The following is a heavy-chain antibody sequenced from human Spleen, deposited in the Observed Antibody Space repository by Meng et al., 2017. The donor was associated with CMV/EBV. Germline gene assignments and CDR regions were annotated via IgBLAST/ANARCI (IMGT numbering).Heavy chain of an antibody. CDR1: GCTFSSYA. J-gene: IGHJ6*02. V-gene: IGHV1-69*05. CDR3: ARAFSIDTAMVNYYYGMDV. CDR2: IIPIFDTA. Sequence: SVKVSCKASGCTFSSYAISWVRQAPGQGLEWMGGIIPIFDTANYAQKFQGRVTITTDESTSTAYMELSSLRSEDTAVYYCARAFSIDTAMVNYYYGMDVWGQGTTVTVSS. D-gene: IGHD5-18*01.